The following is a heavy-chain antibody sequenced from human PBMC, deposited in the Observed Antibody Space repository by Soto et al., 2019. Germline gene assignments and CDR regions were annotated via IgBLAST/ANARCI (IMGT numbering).Heavy chain of an antibody. Sequence: QVQLVQSGAEVKKPAASVKVSCKASGYTFTSYAMHWVRQAPGQRLEWMGWINAGNGNTKYSQKFQGRVTITRDTSASTAYMELSSLRSEDTAVYYCARDLGYDYIWGSYRRDDYYYYYMDVWGKGTTVTVSS. CDR1: GYTFTSYA. CDR3: ARDLGYDYIWGSYRRDDYYYYYMDV. V-gene: IGHV1-3*01. CDR2: INAGNGNT. J-gene: IGHJ6*03. D-gene: IGHD3-16*02.